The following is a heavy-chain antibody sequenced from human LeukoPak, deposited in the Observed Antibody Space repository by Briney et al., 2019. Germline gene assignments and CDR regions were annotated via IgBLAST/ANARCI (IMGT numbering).Heavy chain of an antibody. V-gene: IGHV4-34*01. CDR2: INHSGST. CDR3: ARGDYDDSDF. D-gene: IGHD3-3*01. J-gene: IGHJ4*02. CDR1: GGSFSGYY. Sequence: SETLSLTCAVYGGSFSGYYWSWIRQPPGKGLDWIGEINHSGSTNYKPSLKSRVTMSVDTSKNQFSLKLTSMTAADTAVYYCARGDYDDSDFWGQGTLVTVSS.